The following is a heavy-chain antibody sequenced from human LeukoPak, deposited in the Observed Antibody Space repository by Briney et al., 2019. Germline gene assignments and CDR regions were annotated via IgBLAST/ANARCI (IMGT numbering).Heavy chain of an antibody. CDR1: GFTFSSYW. D-gene: IGHD3-9*01. J-gene: IGHJ4*02. V-gene: IGHV3-7*01. CDR2: IKQDGSEK. Sequence: GGSLRLSCAASGFTFSSYWMSWVRQAPGKGLEWVANIKQDGSEKYYVDSVKGRFTISRDNAKNSLYLQMNSLRAEDTAVYYCARDHYDILTGYYGLYFDYWGQGTLVTVSS. CDR3: ARDHYDILTGYYGLYFDY.